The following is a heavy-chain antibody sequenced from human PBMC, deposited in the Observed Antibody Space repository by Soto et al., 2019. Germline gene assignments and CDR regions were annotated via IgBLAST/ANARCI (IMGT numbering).Heavy chain of an antibody. D-gene: IGHD6-19*01. CDR3: ARGLDYYYGMDV. V-gene: IGHV1-69*13. J-gene: IGHJ6*02. CDR1: GGTFSSYA. CDR2: IIPIFGTA. Sequence: GASVKVSCKASGGTFSSYAISWVRQAPGQGLEWMGGIIPIFGTANYAQKFQGRVTITADESTSTAYMELSSLRSEDTAVYYCARGLDYYYGMDVWGQGTKVTVS.